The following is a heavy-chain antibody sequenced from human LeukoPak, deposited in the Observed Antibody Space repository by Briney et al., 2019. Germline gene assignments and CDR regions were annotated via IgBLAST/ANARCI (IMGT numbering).Heavy chain of an antibody. CDR1: GGSISSYY. Sequence: SETLSLTCTVSGGSISSYYWSWIRQPPGKGLEWIGYIYYSGSTNYNPSLKSRVTISVDTSKNQFSLKLSSVTAADTAVYYCARGEYSSSWLDPWGQGTLVTVSS. V-gene: IGHV4-59*01. D-gene: IGHD6-13*01. J-gene: IGHJ5*02. CDR2: IYYSGST. CDR3: ARGEYSSSWLDP.